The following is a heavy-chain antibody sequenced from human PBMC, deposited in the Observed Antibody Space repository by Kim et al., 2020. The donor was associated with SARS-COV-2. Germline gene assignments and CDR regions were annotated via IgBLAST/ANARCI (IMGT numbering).Heavy chain of an antibody. J-gene: IGHJ6*02. CDR3: ATLSYGRNV. V-gene: IGHV3-9*01. Sequence: GGSLRLSCAASGFTFDGYGMHWVRQAPGKGLEWVSGISWNRGSIDYADSVKGRFTISRDNAKNSLYLQMNSLRAEDTALYYCATLSYGRNVWGQGTTVTVSS. CDR1: GFTFDGYG. CDR2: ISWNRGSI.